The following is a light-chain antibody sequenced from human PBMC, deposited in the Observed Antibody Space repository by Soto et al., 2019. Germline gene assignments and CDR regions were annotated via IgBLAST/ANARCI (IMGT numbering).Light chain of an antibody. V-gene: IGKV1-39*01. CDR3: QQYNTWPLT. Sequence: DIQMTQSPSSLSASVGDRVTITCRASQTTNNYLNWYQLKPGKAPKLLIYAASTLQTGVPSRFSGRGSGTEFTLAISRLQSEDFAVYYCQQYNTWPLTFGGGTKVDIK. J-gene: IGKJ4*01. CDR2: AAS. CDR1: QTTNNY.